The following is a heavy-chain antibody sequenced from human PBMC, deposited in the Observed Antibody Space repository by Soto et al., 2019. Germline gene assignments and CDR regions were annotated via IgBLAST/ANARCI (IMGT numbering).Heavy chain of an antibody. Sequence: SETLSLTCTVSGGSVSSGSYYWSWIRQPPGKGLEWIGYIYYSGSTNYNPSLKSRVTISVDTSKNQFSLNLTSVTAADTAVYYCARADSVLVAKGFDLWGQGTLVTVSS. CDR1: GGSVSSGSYY. D-gene: IGHD2-8*02. CDR2: IYYSGST. J-gene: IGHJ4*02. V-gene: IGHV4-61*01. CDR3: ARADSVLVAKGFDL.